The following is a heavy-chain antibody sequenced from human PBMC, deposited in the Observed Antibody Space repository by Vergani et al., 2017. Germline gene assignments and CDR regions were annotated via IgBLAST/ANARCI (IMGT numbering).Heavy chain of an antibody. J-gene: IGHJ4*02. D-gene: IGHD5-12*01. CDR2: IYYSGST. CDR3: ARLVATTCAFDC. CDR1: GGSISSYY. V-gene: IGHV4-59*01. Sequence: QVQLQESGPGLVKPSETLSLTCTVSGGSISSYYWSWIRQPPGKGLEWIGYIYYSGSTNYNPSLKSRVTISVDTSKNQFSLMLSSVTAADPAVYYCARLVATTCAFDCWGQGTLVTVSS.